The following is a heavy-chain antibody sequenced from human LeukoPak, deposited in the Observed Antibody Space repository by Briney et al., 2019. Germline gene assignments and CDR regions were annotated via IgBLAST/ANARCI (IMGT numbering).Heavy chain of an antibody. Sequence: ETLSLTCAVYGGSFNNYYWSWIRQPPGKGLEWIGEINHSGSTNYNPSLKSRVTISVDTSKNQFSLKLSSVTAADTAVYYCAREIRYYYDSSGYESYYYYGMDVWGQGTTVTVSS. J-gene: IGHJ6*02. CDR1: GGSFNNYY. CDR2: INHSGST. CDR3: AREIRYYYDSSGYESYYYYGMDV. D-gene: IGHD3-22*01. V-gene: IGHV4-34*01.